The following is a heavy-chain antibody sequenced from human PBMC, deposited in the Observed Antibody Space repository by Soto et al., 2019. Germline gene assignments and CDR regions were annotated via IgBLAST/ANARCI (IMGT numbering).Heavy chain of an antibody. D-gene: IGHD3-10*01. CDR1: GFTLSDFG. Sequence: PGGSLRLSCAASGFTLSDFGMHWVRQAPGKGLEWVAVISYDGSVKFYADSLQGRFTISRDNSKNTLYLQMNSLRPEDTAVYFCAKSDAILWFGEGKSAFAVWGQGTLVTVSS. CDR2: ISYDGSVK. J-gene: IGHJ3*01. V-gene: IGHV3-30*06. CDR3: AKSDAILWFGEGKSAFAV.